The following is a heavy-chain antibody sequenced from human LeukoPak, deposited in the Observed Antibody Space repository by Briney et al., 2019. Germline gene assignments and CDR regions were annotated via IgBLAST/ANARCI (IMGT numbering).Heavy chain of an antibody. V-gene: IGHV5-51*01. CDR3: ARHAGSGSYYSRAIDY. CDR1: GFNFTTYW. Sequence: GESLKISCEASGFNFTTYWIGWVRQMPGKGLEWMGIIYPGDSDTRYSPSFQGQVTISADKSISTAYLQWSSLKASDTAMYYCARHAGSGSYYSRAIDYWGQGTLVTVSS. D-gene: IGHD3-10*01. J-gene: IGHJ4*02. CDR2: IYPGDSDT.